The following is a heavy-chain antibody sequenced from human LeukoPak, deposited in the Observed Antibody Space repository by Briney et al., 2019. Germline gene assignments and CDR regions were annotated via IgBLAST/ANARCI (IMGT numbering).Heavy chain of an antibody. Sequence: SETLSLTCTVSGGSISSSSYYWGWIRQPPGKGLEWIGSIYYSGSTYYNPSLKSRVTISVDTSKNQFSLKLSSVTAADTAVYYCARGGCSSTSCYTEDAFDIWGQGTMVTVSS. D-gene: IGHD2-2*02. CDR2: IYYSGST. CDR3: ARGGCSSTSCYTEDAFDI. V-gene: IGHV4-39*07. CDR1: GGSISSSSYY. J-gene: IGHJ3*02.